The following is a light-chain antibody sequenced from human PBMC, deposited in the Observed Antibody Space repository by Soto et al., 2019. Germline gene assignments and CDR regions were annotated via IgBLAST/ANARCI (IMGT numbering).Light chain of an antibody. CDR3: QQLNSYPLT. CDR1: QTISSW. V-gene: IGKV1-5*01. Sequence: DIQITQSPSTLSGSVGDRVTITCRASQTISSWLAWYQQKPGKAPKLLIYGASTLQSGVPARFSGSESGAVFTLRISSLQPEDFATYYCQQLNSYPLTFGGGTKVDIK. CDR2: GAS. J-gene: IGKJ4*01.